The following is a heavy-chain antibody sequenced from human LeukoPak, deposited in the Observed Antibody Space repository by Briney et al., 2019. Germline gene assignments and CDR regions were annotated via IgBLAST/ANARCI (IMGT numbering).Heavy chain of an antibody. Sequence: GGSLRPSCAASGFTFSRYAMSWVRQAPGKGLEWGSAISGSGGGTYYADSVKGRFTISRDNSKNTLYLQMNSLRAEDTAVYYCAKDRDPYDYGSGSYYNGVFDYWGQGTLVTVSS. J-gene: IGHJ4*02. V-gene: IGHV3-23*01. D-gene: IGHD3-10*01. CDR1: GFTFSRYA. CDR2: ISGSGGGT. CDR3: AKDRDPYDYGSGSYYNGVFDY.